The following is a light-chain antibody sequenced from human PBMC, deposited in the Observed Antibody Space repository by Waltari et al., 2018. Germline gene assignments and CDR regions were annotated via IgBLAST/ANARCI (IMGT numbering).Light chain of an antibody. V-gene: IGLV2-23*01. CDR3: CSYAAGGSSVL. CDR2: EDS. CDR1: SSDVGSYHL. Sequence: QSALTQPASVSGSPGQSITISCTGTSSDVGSYHLVSWYQQHPGKVPKLMIYEDSKRRSGLSNRFSGSKSGNTASLTISGLQAEDEADYYCCSYAAGGSSVLFGGGTKLTVL. J-gene: IGLJ2*01.